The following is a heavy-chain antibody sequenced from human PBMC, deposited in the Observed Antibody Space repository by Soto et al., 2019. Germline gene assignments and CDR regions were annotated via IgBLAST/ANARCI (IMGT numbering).Heavy chain of an antibody. CDR1: GDSVSSNSAG. J-gene: IGHJ4*01. V-gene: IGHV6-1*01. CDR3: ARGEQYSGRIFDY. CDR2: TYYRSKWYY. D-gene: IGHD1-26*01. Sequence: QVQLQQSGPGLVKPSQTLSLTCAITGDSVSSNSAGWSWVRQSPSGGLEWLGRTYYRSKWYYEYAESVRGRITINPDTSKNQYSLQLNSVTPEDTAVYFCARGEQYSGRIFDYWGQGTLVTVSS.